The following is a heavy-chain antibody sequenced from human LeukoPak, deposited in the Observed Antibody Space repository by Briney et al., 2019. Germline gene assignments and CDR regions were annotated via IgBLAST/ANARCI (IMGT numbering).Heavy chain of an antibody. CDR1: GYSLTHLS. CDR2: FDPEHREA. CDR3: AAGGIYSLLDY. J-gene: IGHJ4*02. Sequence: ASVKVSCKVSGYSLTHLSMHWVRQAPGNGLEWMGGFDPEHREAIYAQKFQGRVSMTEDTSTDTAYMELSSLRSEDTAVYYCAAGGIYSLLDYWGQGTLVTVSS. V-gene: IGHV1-24*01. D-gene: IGHD1-26*01.